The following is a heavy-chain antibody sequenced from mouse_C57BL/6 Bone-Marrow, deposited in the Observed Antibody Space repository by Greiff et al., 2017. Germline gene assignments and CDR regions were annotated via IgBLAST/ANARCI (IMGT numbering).Heavy chain of an antibody. CDR3: ARDLTYYGSSYPAWFAY. V-gene: IGHV5-4*01. D-gene: IGHD1-1*01. CDR1: GFTFSSYA. CDR2: ISDGGSYT. Sequence: DVQLQESGGGLVKPGGSLKLSCAASGFTFSSYAMSWVRQTPEKRLEWVATISDGGSYTYYPDNVKGRFTISRDNAKNNLYLQLSHLKSEDTAMYYCARDLTYYGSSYPAWFAYWGQGTLVTVSA. J-gene: IGHJ3*01.